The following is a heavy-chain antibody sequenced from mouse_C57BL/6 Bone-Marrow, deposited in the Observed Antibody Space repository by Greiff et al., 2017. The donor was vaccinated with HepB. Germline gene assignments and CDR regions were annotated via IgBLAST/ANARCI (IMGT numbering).Heavy chain of an antibody. CDR3: ASPYGYDAAY. CDR2: ISAGGSYT. J-gene: IGHJ3*01. Sequence: DVQLVESGGGLVKPGGSLKLSCAASGFTFSSYAMSWVRQTPEKRLEWVATISAGGSYTYYPDNVKGRSTISKDNAKNNQYLQMSHLKSEDTAMYYCASPYGYDAAYWGQGTLVTVSA. D-gene: IGHD2-2*01. CDR1: GFTFSSYA. V-gene: IGHV5-4*01.